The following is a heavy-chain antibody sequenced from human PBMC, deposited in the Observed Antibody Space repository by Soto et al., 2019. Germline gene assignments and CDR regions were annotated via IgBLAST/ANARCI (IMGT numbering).Heavy chain of an antibody. CDR3: AKGYCSGGSCNFGMTAPDAFDI. J-gene: IGHJ3*02. D-gene: IGHD2-15*01. CDR1: GYTFTSYG. Sequence: ASVKVSCKASGYTFTSYGISWVRQAPGQRLEWMGWISAYNGNTNYAQKLQGRVTMTTDTSTSTAYMELRSLRSDDTAVYYCAKGYCSGGSCNFGMTAPDAFDIWGQGTMVTVSS. CDR2: ISAYNGNT. V-gene: IGHV1-18*01.